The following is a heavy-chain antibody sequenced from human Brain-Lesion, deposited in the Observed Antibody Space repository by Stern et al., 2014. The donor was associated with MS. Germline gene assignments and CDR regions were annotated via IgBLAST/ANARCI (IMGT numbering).Heavy chain of an antibody. V-gene: IGHV3-74*02. CDR2: VNNDGRRT. D-gene: IGHD3-10*01. Sequence: EVQLLESGGGLVQPGGSLRLSCAASGFTFSNYWMHWVRQAPGKGLVWVSRVNNDGRRTSYADSAKGRFNMSRDHAKNKLHLQMNSLRVEDTAIYYCARGERWFDSWGQGTLVTVSS. CDR3: ARGERWFDS. J-gene: IGHJ5*01. CDR1: GFTFSNYW.